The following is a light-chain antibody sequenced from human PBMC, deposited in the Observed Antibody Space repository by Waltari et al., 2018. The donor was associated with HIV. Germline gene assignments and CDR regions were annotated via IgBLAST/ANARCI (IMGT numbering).Light chain of an antibody. CDR2: DVS. CDR1: SSDVGAYNS. Sequence: QSALTQPRSVSGSPAQSVTIPCTGTSSDVGAYNSVSWYQQPPGKAPKLMIYDVSKWPSGVPDRFSGSKSSNTASLTISGLQAEDEADYYCCSDAGTYTYVFGTGTKVTVL. J-gene: IGLJ1*01. CDR3: CSDAGTYTYV. V-gene: IGLV2-11*01.